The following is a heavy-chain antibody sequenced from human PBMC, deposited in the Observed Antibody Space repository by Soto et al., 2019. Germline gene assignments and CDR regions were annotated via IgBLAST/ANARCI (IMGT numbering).Heavy chain of an antibody. D-gene: IGHD6-13*01. V-gene: IGHV3-30*18. CDR1: GFTFSTYG. J-gene: IGHJ5*02. CDR2: ISYDENTK. Sequence: QVQLVESGGGVVQPGRSLRLSCEASGFTFSTYGMHWVRQAPGKGLEWVAVISYDENTKYYADSLKGRFTISRDNSKNPLCLEMNRLRREDMGVNYFAKEGLAAGTGWLDPWGQGTLVTVSA. CDR3: AKEGLAAGTGWLDP.